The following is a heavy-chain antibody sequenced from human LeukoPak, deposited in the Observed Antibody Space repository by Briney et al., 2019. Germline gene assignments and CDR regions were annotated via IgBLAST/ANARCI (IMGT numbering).Heavy chain of an antibody. J-gene: IGHJ6*03. Sequence: SETLSLTCTVSGGSISSYYWSWIRQPPGKGLEWIGYIYYSGSTNYNPSLKSRVTISVDTSKNQFSLKLSSVTAADTALYYCAREHYNYYMDVWGKGTTVTVSS. CDR3: AREHYNYYMDV. V-gene: IGHV4-59*01. CDR1: GGSISSYY. CDR2: IYYSGST.